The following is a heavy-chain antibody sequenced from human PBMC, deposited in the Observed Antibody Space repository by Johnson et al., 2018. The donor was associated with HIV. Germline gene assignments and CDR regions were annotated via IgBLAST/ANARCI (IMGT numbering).Heavy chain of an antibody. Sequence: QVQLVESGGGVVQPGGSLRLSCAASGFTFSSYAMNWVRQAPGKGLEWVAVISYDGRNKDYADSVKGRCTISRDTSENTLYLQMNSLKTEDTALYYCTTGLSWNDAFHIWAQGTMVTVSS. CDR2: ISYDGRNK. CDR1: GFTFSSYA. CDR3: TTGLSWNDAFHI. D-gene: IGHD1-1*01. V-gene: IGHV3-30-3*02. J-gene: IGHJ3*02.